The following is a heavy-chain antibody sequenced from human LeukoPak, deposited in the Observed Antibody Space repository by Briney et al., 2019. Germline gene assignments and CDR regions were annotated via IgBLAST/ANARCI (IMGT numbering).Heavy chain of an antibody. V-gene: IGHV1-2*02. CDR2: INSDSGFT. CDR3: ARNFDMKGFDP. D-gene: IGHD3-9*01. Sequence: ASVKVSCKASGYTFTGYYMNWVRQAPGQGLEWLGWINSDSGFTKYAQKFQGRVTMTRDTSITTVYMDLTRLTSDDTAVYYCARNFDMKGFDPWGQGTLVTVSS. J-gene: IGHJ5*02. CDR1: GYTFTGYY.